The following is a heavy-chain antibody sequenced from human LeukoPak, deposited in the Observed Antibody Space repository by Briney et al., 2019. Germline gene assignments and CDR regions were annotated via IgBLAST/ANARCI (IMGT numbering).Heavy chain of an antibody. J-gene: IGHJ6*03. CDR2: IRYNGNNQ. Sequence: GGSLRLSCTASGFTFSSSEMNWVRQAPGKGLEWVAFIRYNGNNQYYADSVKGRFTISRDNSKNTLYLQMNSLKGDDTAVYYCAKDSAFYYIDVWGKGTTVIISS. V-gene: IGHV3-30*02. D-gene: IGHD3-10*01. CDR1: GFTFSSSE. CDR3: AKDSAFYYIDV.